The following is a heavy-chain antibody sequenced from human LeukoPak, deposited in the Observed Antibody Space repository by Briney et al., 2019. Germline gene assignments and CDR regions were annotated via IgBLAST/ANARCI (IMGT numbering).Heavy chain of an antibody. Sequence: SETLSLTCTVSGGSISSSSYYWGWIRQPPGKGLEWIGSIYYSGSTSYNPSLKSRVTISVDTSKNQFSLKVTSVTAADTAVYYCARTYASSHRGWFDPWGQGTLVTVSS. D-gene: IGHD3-10*01. V-gene: IGHV4-39*07. CDR2: IYYSGST. J-gene: IGHJ5*02. CDR3: ARTYASSHRGWFDP. CDR1: GGSISSSSYY.